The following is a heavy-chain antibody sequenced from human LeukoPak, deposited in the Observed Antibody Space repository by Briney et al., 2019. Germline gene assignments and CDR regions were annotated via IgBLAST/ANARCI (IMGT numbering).Heavy chain of an antibody. CDR2: IRSKAYGGTT. CDR3: TVRNGYYGLYWFDP. V-gene: IGHV3-49*03. CDR1: GFTFGDYA. D-gene: IGHD3-3*01. J-gene: IGHJ5*02. Sequence: PGRSLRLSCTASGFTFGDYAMSWFRQAPGKGLEWVGFIRSKAYGGTTEYAASVKGRFTISRDDSKSIAYLQMNSLKTEDTAVYYCTVRNGYYGLYWFDPWGQGTLVTVSS.